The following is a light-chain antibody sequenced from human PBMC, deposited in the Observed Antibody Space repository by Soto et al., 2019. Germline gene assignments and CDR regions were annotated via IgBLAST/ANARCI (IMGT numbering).Light chain of an antibody. CDR2: EFN. V-gene: IGLV2-14*01. J-gene: IGLJ1*01. Sequence: QSVLTQPASVSGSPGQSITISCTGTSSDVGGYNYVSWYQQHPGKAPKLIIYEFNNRPSGVSNRFSGSKSGNTASLTISGLQAEDEADYYCSSYTSRSTWVFGTGTKLTV. CDR1: SSDVGGYNY. CDR3: SSYTSRSTWV.